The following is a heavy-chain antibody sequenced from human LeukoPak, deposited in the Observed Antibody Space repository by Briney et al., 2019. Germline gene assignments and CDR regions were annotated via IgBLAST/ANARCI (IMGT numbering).Heavy chain of an antibody. D-gene: IGHD1-26*01. CDR3: ARDGSSQHTELHNWVGL. CDR1: GYTFTRYY. Sequence: ASVKVSCRASGYTFTRYYMHWVRQAPGQGLEWVGIINPSSGSTAYAQKFQGRVTMTRDTSTSTVYMELSSLTSEDTAVYYCARDGSSQHTELHNWVGLWGPGTLVTVSS. CDR2: INPSSGST. J-gene: IGHJ5*02. V-gene: IGHV1-46*01.